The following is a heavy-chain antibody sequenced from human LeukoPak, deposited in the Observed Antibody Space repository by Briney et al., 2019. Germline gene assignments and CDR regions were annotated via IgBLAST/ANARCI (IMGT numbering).Heavy chain of an antibody. J-gene: IGHJ5*02. CDR3: ARGHNWNDGNWFDP. CDR2: INHSEST. Sequence: KPSETLSLTCVVYGGSISGYYWSWIRQPPGKGLEWIGEINHSESTNYSPSLKSRVTISLDTSKNQFSLKLSSVTAADTAVYYCARGHNWNDGNWFDPWGQGTLVTVSS. V-gene: IGHV4-34*01. D-gene: IGHD1-1*01. CDR1: GGSISGYY.